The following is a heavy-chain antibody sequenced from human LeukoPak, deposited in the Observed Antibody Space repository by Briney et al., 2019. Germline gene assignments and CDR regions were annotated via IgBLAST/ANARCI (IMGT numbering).Heavy chain of an antibody. D-gene: IGHD3-10*02. V-gene: IGHV1-8*01. J-gene: IGHJ6*02. CDR3: ARARITKLGMDV. CDR2: MNPNSGNT. Sequence: ASVKVSCKAPGYTFTSYDINWVRQATGQGLEWMGWMNPNSGNTGYAQKFQGRVTMTRNTSISTAYMELSSLRSEDTAVYYCARARITKLGMDVWGQGTTVTVSS. CDR1: GYTFTSYD.